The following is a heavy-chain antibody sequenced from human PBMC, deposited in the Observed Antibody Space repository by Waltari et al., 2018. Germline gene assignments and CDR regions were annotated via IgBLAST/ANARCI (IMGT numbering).Heavy chain of an antibody. Sequence: QVQLVQPGAEVKKPGASLKVSCKASGYIFTNYGISWVRQAPGQGLEWMGWIRGYKGHPNSGQRFLGGLNSAHDTSTNRVYMWRSRLTSSEAAEYYCAKDRHQLKEAGFLLAVDPWGQGTLVTVSS. J-gene: IGHJ5*02. V-gene: IGHV1-18*04. CDR2: IRGYKGHP. D-gene: IGHD2-2*01. CDR1: GYIFTNYG. CDR3: AKDRHQLKEAGFLLAVDP.